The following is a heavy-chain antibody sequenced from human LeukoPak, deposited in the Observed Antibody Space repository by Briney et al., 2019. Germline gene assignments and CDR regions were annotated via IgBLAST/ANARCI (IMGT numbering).Heavy chain of an antibody. CDR3: AHKNRYGYGSDYFDY. CDR2: IYWNDDK. V-gene: IGHV2-5*01. Sequence: ESGPTLVKPTQTLTLTCTFSGFSLSTSGMGVGWIRQPPGKTLEWLALIYWNDDKRYSPSLKSRLTITKDTSKNQVVLTMTNMDPVDTATYYCAHKNRYGYGSDYFDYWGQGTLVTVSS. D-gene: IGHD5-18*01. J-gene: IGHJ4*02. CDR1: GFSLSTSGMG.